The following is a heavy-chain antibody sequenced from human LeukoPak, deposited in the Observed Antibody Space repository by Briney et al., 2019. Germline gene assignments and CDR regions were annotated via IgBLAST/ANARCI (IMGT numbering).Heavy chain of an antibody. Sequence: PGGSLRLSCAASGFTFSSYGMHWVRQAPGKGLEWVAVISYDGSNKYYADSVKGRFTISRDNSKNTLYLQMNSLRAEDTAVYYCAKEARGMDVWGQGTMVTVSS. J-gene: IGHJ6*02. CDR2: ISYDGSNK. CDR3: AKEARGMDV. V-gene: IGHV3-30*18. CDR1: GFTFSSYG.